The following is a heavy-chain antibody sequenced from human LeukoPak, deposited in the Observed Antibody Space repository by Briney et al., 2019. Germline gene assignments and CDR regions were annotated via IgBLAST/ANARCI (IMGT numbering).Heavy chain of an antibody. CDR1: GFTFCDYY. V-gene: IGHV3-11*06. Sequence: GGSLRLSCAASGFTFCDYYMSWIRQAPGKGLEWVSYISSSSSYTNYADSVKGRFTISRDNAKNSLFLQMNSLRAEDTAVYYCARVKTYGDYEYWFDPWGQGTLVTVSS. J-gene: IGHJ5*02. CDR2: ISSSSSYT. CDR3: ARVKTYGDYEYWFDP. D-gene: IGHD4-17*01.